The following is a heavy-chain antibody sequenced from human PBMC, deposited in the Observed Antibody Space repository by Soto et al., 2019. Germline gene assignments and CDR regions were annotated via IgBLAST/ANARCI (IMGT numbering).Heavy chain of an antibody. CDR3: ARDLDTATYFDY. CDR2: IHYSGSS. J-gene: IGHJ4*01. V-gene: IGHV4-30-4*01. Sequence: PSETLSLTCTVSGASVTGFCWSWIRQPPGKGLEWIGFIHYSGSSYYNPSLKSRVTISVDTSKNQFSLKLDSVTAADTAVYYCARDLDTATYFDYWGHGTLVTVSS. D-gene: IGHD5-18*01. CDR1: GASVTGFC.